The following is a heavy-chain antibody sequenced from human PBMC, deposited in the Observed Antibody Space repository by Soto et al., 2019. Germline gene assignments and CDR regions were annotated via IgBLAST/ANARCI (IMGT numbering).Heavy chain of an antibody. CDR3: ARGEIWGSYVGGY. Sequence: AGGSLRLSCAASGFIFDDYGMSWVRQVPGKGLEWVSGINRNGGSSDYADSVKGRFTISRDNAKNSLYLQMNSLRGEDTAFYYCARGEIWGSYVGGYWGRGTQVTVSP. J-gene: IGHJ4*02. D-gene: IGHD3-16*01. CDR2: INRNGGSS. CDR1: GFIFDDYG. V-gene: IGHV3-20*04.